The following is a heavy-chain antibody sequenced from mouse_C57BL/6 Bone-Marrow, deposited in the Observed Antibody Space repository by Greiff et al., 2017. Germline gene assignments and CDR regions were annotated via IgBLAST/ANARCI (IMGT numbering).Heavy chain of an antibody. J-gene: IGHJ4*01. D-gene: IGHD1-1*01. CDR1: GFSLTSYG. Sequence: VMLVESGPGLVAPSQSLSITCTVSGFSLTSYGVHWVRQPPGKGLEWLVVIWSDGSTTYNSALKSRLSISKDNSKSQVFLKMNSLQTDDTAMYYCARHRNYGSHYAMDYWGQGTSVTVSS. V-gene: IGHV2-6-1*01. CDR3: ARHRNYGSHYAMDY. CDR2: IWSDGST.